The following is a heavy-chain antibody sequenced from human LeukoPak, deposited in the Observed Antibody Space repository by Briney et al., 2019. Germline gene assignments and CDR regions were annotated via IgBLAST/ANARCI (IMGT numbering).Heavy chain of an antibody. CDR3: VRHFACHTRIFDY. CDR1: GGSIRTTSSY. V-gene: IGHV4-39*01. Sequence: PSETLSLTRTVSGGSIRTTSSYWGWIRQPPGKGLEWIGSIFYSGYTYSNSSLESRVTLSVDTSKNQFSLNLNSVTAADTAIYYCVRHFACHTRIFDYWGQGTLVTVSS. CDR2: IFYSGYT. J-gene: IGHJ4*02.